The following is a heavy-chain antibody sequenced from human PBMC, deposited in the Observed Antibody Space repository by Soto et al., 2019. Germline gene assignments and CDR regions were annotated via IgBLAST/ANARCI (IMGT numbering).Heavy chain of an antibody. CDR1: GFTFDDYA. D-gene: IGHD5-12*01. J-gene: IGHJ3*02. V-gene: IGHV3-9*01. Sequence: PGGSLRLSCAASGFTFDDYAMHWVRQAPGKGLEWVSGISWNSGSIGYADSVKGRSTISRDNAKNSLYLQMNSLRAEDTALYYCAKVYSGYDSAFDIWGQGTMVNASS. CDR2: ISWNSGSI. CDR3: AKVYSGYDSAFDI.